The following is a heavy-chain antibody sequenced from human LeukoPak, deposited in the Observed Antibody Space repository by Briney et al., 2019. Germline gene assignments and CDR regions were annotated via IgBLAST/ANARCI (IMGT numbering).Heavy chain of an antibody. V-gene: IGHV5-51*01. CDR3: ARSLTTSSWCSNWYFDL. CDR1: GYSFTSYW. CDR2: IYPGDSDT. J-gene: IGHJ2*01. D-gene: IGHD6-13*01. Sequence: GESLKISCKGSGYSFTSYWIGWVRQMPGKGLEWMGIIYPGDSDTRYSPSFQGQVTISADKSISTAYLQWSSLKASDTAMYYCARSLTTSSWCSNWYFDLWGRGTLVTVSS.